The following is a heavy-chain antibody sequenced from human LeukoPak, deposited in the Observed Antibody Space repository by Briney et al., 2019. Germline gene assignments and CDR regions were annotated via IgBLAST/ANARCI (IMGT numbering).Heavy chain of an antibody. J-gene: IGHJ4*02. CDR1: GFTVSSNY. V-gene: IGHV3-53*01. CDR2: IYSGGST. D-gene: IGHD3-10*01. CDR3: ARALPYYYGSGSY. Sequence: GGSLRLSCAASGFTVSSNYMSWVRQAPGKGLEWVSVIYSGGSTYYADSVKGRFTISRDNSKNTLYLQMNSLRAEDTAVYYCARALPYYYGSGSYWGQGTLVTVSS.